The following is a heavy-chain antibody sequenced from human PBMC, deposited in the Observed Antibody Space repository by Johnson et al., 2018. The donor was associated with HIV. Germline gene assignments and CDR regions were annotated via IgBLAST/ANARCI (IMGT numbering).Heavy chain of an antibody. V-gene: IGHV3-11*01. CDR2: ISSSGSTI. CDR1: GFTVSSNY. CDR3: ARDGRDLVTRGGFDI. Sequence: QVQLVESGGGLVQPGRSLRLSCAASGFTVSSNYMSWVRQAPGKGLEWVSYISSSGSTIYYADSVKGRFTISRDTAKNSLYLQRNSLRAEDTAVYYCARDGRDLVTRGGFDIWGPGTVVTVSS. J-gene: IGHJ3*02. D-gene: IGHD5-18*01.